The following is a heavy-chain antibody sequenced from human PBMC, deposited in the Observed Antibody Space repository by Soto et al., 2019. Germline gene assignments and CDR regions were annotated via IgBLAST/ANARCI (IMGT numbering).Heavy chain of an antibody. CDR1: GYTFTGYY. CDR3: ARDVGNGGSHNFDY. CDR2: INPNSGGT. Sequence: GSSVKVSCKASGYTFTGYYMHWVRQAPGQGLEWMGWINPNSGGTNYAQKFQGRVTMTRDTSISTAYMELSRLRSDDTAVYYGARDVGNGGSHNFDYWGQGTLVTVSS. V-gene: IGHV1-2*02. D-gene: IGHD4-17*01. J-gene: IGHJ4*02.